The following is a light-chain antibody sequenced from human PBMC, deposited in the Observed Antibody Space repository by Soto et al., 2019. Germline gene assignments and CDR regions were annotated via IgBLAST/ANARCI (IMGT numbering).Light chain of an antibody. CDR1: NPTIGAGYD. Sequence: QAVVTQPPSVSGAQGQRITPACPGSNPTIGAGYDVHWYRQFPGAAPKALLSTKSHRPSGVPDRFSASKSGTSASLAITGLQPEDEAEYYCQSYDSGLVGLVFGTGTKLTVL. J-gene: IGLJ2*01. CDR2: TKS. CDR3: QSYDSGLVGLV. V-gene: IGLV1-40*01.